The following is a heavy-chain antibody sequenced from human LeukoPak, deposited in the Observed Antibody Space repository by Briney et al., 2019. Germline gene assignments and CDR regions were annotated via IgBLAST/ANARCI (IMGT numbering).Heavy chain of an antibody. CDR3: ARGQIAVAGTVDYGMDV. CDR2: IYYSGST. V-gene: IGHV4-59*01. Sequence: SETLSLTCTVSGGSISSYYWNWIRQPPGKGLEWIGYIYYSGSTNYNPSLKSRVTISVDTSKNQFSLKLSSVTAAGTAVYYCARGQIAVAGTVDYGMDVWGKGTTVTVSS. D-gene: IGHD6-19*01. CDR1: GGSISSYY. J-gene: IGHJ6*04.